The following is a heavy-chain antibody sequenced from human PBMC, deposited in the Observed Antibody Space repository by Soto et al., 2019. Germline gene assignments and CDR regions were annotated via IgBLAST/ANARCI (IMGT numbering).Heavy chain of an antibody. CDR2: ILYDGRNK. CDR1: GFTFNSYA. CDR3: AKSGLRVVTQIGNFYFDY. Sequence: GGSLRLSCAASGFTFNSYAMHWVRQAPGKGLEWVAVILYDGRNKYYGDSVEGGFTISRDNSRNTLYLEMNSLRVEETAVYYCAKSGLRVVTQIGNFYFDYWGQGALVTVSS. J-gene: IGHJ4*02. D-gene: IGHD3-22*01. V-gene: IGHV3-30-3*02.